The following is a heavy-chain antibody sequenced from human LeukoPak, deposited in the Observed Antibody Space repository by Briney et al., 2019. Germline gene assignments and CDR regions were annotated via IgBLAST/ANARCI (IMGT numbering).Heavy chain of an antibody. CDR1: GFSFSAYW. CDR3: AGEPSYSSGWYDY. CDR2: IEGDGSST. J-gene: IGHJ4*02. D-gene: IGHD6-19*01. Sequence: PGGSLRLSCAASGFSFSAYWMHWVRQAPGKGLMWVSRIEGDGSSTNYADSVKGRFTISRDNAKNTLYLEMNSLRAEDTAVYYCAGEPSYSSGWYDYWGQGTLVTVSS. V-gene: IGHV3-74*01.